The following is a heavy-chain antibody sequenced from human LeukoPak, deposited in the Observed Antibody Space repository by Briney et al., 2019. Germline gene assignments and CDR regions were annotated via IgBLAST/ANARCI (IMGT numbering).Heavy chain of an antibody. D-gene: IGHD3-10*01. V-gene: IGHV4-4*07. Sequence: SGTLSLTCTVSGGPIRSNYWSWIRQTGGKGLEWIGRIYVTDLINYNPSLKSRVTISVDMSNNQLSLNLTSVTAADTAIYYCARGFGSGTSPFDNWGRGTLVTVSS. CDR1: GGPIRSNY. J-gene: IGHJ4*02. CDR2: IYVTDLI. CDR3: ARGFGSGTSPFDN.